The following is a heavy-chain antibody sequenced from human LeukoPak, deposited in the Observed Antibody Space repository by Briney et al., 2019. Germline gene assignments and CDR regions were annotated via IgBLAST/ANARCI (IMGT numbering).Heavy chain of an antibody. CDR3: ARLSDSSGYYDYFDY. CDR1: GYSFTSYW. CDR2: IYPGDSDT. Sequence: GESLKISCKGSGYSFTSYWIGWVRQMPGKGLEWMAVIYPGDSDTKYIPSFQGHVTISADSSSSTAYLQWSSLKASDTAMYYCARLSDSSGYYDYFDYWGQGTLVTVSS. J-gene: IGHJ4*02. V-gene: IGHV5-51*01. D-gene: IGHD3-22*01.